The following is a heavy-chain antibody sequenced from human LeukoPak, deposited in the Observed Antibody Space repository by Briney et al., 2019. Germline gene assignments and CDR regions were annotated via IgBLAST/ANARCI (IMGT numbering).Heavy chain of an antibody. Sequence: GGSLRLSCAASGFTFSRYYMSWVRQAPGKGLEWVADINEDGREDYYVDSVKGRFTISRDNAKNSLYLQMNSLRAEDTALYYCARGPPYYYGSGSSLRGAFDIWGQGTMVTVSS. D-gene: IGHD3-10*01. CDR3: ARGPPYYYGSGSSLRGAFDI. CDR1: GFTFSRYY. V-gene: IGHV3-7*03. CDR2: INEDGRED. J-gene: IGHJ3*02.